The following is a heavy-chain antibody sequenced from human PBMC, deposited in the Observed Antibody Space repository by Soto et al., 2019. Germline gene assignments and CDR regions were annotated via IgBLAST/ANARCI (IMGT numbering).Heavy chain of an antibody. J-gene: IGHJ5*02. CDR2: INAGNGNT. V-gene: IGHV1-3*01. D-gene: IGHD6-19*01. Sequence: QVQLVQSGAEVKKPGASVKVSCKASGYTFTSYAMHWVRQAPGQRLEWMGWINAGNGNTKYSQKFQGRVTITRDTSASTAYMELSSLRSEDTAVYYSARGVAGPPHWFDPWGQGPLVTVSS. CDR1: GYTFTSYA. CDR3: ARGVAGPPHWFDP.